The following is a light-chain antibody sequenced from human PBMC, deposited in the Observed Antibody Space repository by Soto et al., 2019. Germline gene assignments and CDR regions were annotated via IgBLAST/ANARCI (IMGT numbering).Light chain of an antibody. CDR2: GAS. CDR3: HQYSTLPYA. Sequence: IALTQSPGTLSLSPGERATLSCRASQRVSSNYVAWYQHKPGQAPRLLIHGASIRATGIPERFSGRGSGTDFTLNISRLEPEDFAVYYCHQYSTLPYAFGQGTKLQIK. V-gene: IGKV3-20*01. CDR1: QRVSSNY. J-gene: IGKJ2*01.